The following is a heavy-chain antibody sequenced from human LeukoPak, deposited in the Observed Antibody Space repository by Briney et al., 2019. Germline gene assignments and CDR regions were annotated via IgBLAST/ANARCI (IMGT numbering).Heavy chain of an antibody. J-gene: IGHJ4*02. CDR3: GRGGGREDSAVY. Sequence: GGSLRLSCAASGFTFRNHWRNCVRQAPGQGLQWVANINESGRETYYVDSVKGRFTISRDNAQNSLYLQMNSLGVGDSAVYYCGRGGGREDSAVYWGQGTPVTVSS. CDR2: INESGRET. D-gene: IGHD2-15*01. V-gene: IGHV3-7*01. CDR1: GFTFRNHW.